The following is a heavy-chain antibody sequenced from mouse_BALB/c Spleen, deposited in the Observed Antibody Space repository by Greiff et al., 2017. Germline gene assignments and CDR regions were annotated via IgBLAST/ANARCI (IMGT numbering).Heavy chain of an antibody. CDR3: AKKRGGNYEGIDY. CDR1: GYAFRCYW. D-gene: IGHD2-1*01. J-gene: IGHJ2*01. Sequence: VQLVESGAELVRPGSSVKISCKASGYAFRCYWMNWVKQSPGQGLEWIGQIYRGDGDTNYNGKFKGKATLTEDKSSSTAFLRLSSLTSEDSAVYFCAKKRGGNYEGIDYWGQGTTLTVSS. CDR2: IYRGDGDT. V-gene: IGHV1-80*01.